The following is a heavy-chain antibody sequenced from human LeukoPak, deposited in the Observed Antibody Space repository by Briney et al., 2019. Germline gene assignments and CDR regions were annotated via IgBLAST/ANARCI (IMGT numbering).Heavy chain of an antibody. CDR2: INHVGST. V-gene: IGHV4-34*01. CDR1: GGSLSGSY. CDR3: ARGVPSYAYDGSGYYHSSAGYKP. D-gene: IGHD3-22*01. Sequence: SETLSLTCAVYGGSLSGSYWSWIRQPPGKGLEWIGEINHVGSTTYNPSLKSRVTISVDTSKNHFSLELSSVTAADTAVFYCARGVPSYAYDGSGYYHSSAGYKPWGQGTLVTVSS. J-gene: IGHJ3*01.